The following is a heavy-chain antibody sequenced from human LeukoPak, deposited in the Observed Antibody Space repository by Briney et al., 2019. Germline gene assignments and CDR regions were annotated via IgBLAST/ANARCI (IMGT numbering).Heavy chain of an antibody. CDR1: GFSFDEFA. CDR2: INFNGDTS. CDR3: ARDGAAYVSILWNAGGPYLDS. V-gene: IGHV3-9*01. Sequence: GGSLRLSCAASGFSFDEFAMHWVRQAPGKGLEWVSGINFNGDTSRYAHSVNGRFTISRDNAKKVVYLQMNSLRAEDTAVYYCARDGAAYVSILWNAGGPYLDSWGQGTLVTVSP. J-gene: IGHJ4*02. D-gene: IGHD1-1*01.